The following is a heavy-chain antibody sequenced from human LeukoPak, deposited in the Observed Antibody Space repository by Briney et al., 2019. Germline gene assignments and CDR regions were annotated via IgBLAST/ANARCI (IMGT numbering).Heavy chain of an antibody. CDR3: AKVRGSYLEYFQH. CDR1: GFTVSSNY. CDR2: ISGSGGST. Sequence: GGSLRLSCAASGFTVSSNYMSWVRQAPGKGLEWVSAISGSGGSTYYADSVKGRFTISRDNSKNTLYLQMNSLRAEDTAVYYCAKVRGSYLEYFQHWGQGTLVTVSS. D-gene: IGHD1-26*01. J-gene: IGHJ1*01. V-gene: IGHV3-23*01.